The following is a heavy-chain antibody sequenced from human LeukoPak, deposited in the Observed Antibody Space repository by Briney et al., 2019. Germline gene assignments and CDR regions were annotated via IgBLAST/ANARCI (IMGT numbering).Heavy chain of an antibody. V-gene: IGHV3-33*01. D-gene: IGHD2-15*01. CDR1: GFTFSSYG. J-gene: IGHJ4*02. CDR3: ARGVVVAEVATYYFDY. CDR2: IWYDGSNK. Sequence: GRSLRLSCEASGFTFSSYGMHWVRQAPGKGLEWVAVIWYDGSNKYYADSVKGRFTISRDNSKNTLYLQMNSLRAEDTAVYYCARGVVVAEVATYYFDYWGQGTLVTVSS.